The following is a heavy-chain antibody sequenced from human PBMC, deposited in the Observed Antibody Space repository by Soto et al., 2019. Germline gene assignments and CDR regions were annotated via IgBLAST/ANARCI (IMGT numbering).Heavy chain of an antibody. V-gene: IGHV4-34*01. J-gene: IGHJ5*02. CDR2: INHSGST. CDR3: ARGAERIAAAGTGWFDP. Sequence: SETLSLTCAVYGGSFSGYYWSWIRQPPGKGLEWIGEINHSGSTNYNPSLKSRVTISVDTSKNQFSLKLSSVTAADTAVYYCARGAERIAAAGTGWFDPWGQGTLVTVSS. D-gene: IGHD6-13*01. CDR1: GGSFSGYY.